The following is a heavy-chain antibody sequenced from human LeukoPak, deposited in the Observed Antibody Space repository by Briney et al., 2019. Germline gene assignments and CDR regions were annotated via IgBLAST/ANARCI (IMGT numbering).Heavy chain of an antibody. Sequence: ASVKVSCKVSGYTLTELSMHWVRQAPGKGLEWMGGFDPEDGETIYAQKFQGRVTMTEDTSTDTAYMELSSLRSEDTAVYYCATADLLRYFDQPINAFDIWGQGTMVTVSS. CDR2: FDPEDGET. J-gene: IGHJ3*02. CDR3: ATADLLRYFDQPINAFDI. D-gene: IGHD3-9*01. V-gene: IGHV1-24*01. CDR1: GYTLTELS.